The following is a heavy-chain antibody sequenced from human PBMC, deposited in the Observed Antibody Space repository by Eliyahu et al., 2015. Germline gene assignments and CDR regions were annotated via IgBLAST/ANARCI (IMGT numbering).Heavy chain of an antibody. CDR2: ISYDGSNK. CDR3: AKFNVVVIAKDY. V-gene: IGHV3-30*18. Sequence: QVQXVASGGGVVQPGXSLRLSXAAXGSPFSSYGMHWVRQAPGKGLEWVAVISYDGSNKYYADSVKGRFTISRDNSKNTLYLQMNSLRAEDTAVYYCAKFNVVVIAKDYWGQGTLVTVSS. D-gene: IGHD2-21*01. J-gene: IGHJ4*02. CDR1: GSPFSSYG.